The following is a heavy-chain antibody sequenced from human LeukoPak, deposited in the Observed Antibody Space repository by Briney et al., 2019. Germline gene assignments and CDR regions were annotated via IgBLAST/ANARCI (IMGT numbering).Heavy chain of an antibody. CDR3: ARDAHYYDSSGNI. D-gene: IGHD3-22*01. V-gene: IGHV1-69*13. CDR2: IIPIFGTA. J-gene: IGHJ3*02. Sequence: ASVKVSCKASGGTFSSYAISWVRQAPGQGVEWLGGIIPIFGTANYAQKFQGRVTITADESTSTAYMELSSLRSEDTAVYYCARDAHYYDSSGNIWGQGTMVTVSS. CDR1: GGTFSSYA.